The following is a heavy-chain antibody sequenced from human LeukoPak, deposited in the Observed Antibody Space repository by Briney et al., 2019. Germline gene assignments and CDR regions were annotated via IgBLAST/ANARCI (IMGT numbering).Heavy chain of an antibody. Sequence: SETLSLTCTVSGYSISSGYYWGWIRQPPGKGLEWIGSIYHSGSTYYNPSLKSRVTISVDTSKNQFSLKLSSVTAADTAVYYCARVTSDVDYYDSSGSNDAFDIWGQGTMVTVSS. CDR2: IYHSGST. CDR3: ARVTSDVDYYDSSGSNDAFDI. CDR1: GYSISSGYY. J-gene: IGHJ3*02. D-gene: IGHD3-22*01. V-gene: IGHV4-38-2*02.